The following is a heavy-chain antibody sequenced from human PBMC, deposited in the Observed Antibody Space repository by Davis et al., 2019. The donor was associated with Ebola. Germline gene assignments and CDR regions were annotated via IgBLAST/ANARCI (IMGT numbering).Heavy chain of an antibody. CDR1: GFPFSSYT. J-gene: IGHJ4*02. Sequence: GESLKISCAASGFPFSSYTMNWVRQAPGKGLEWVSSISSDGSYIFYADSAKGRFSISRDNAKNSLDLQMNSLKAEDTAVYFCAKDPRTTRLGAIFDYWGQGTLVTVSS. CDR3: AKDPRTTRLGAIFDY. V-gene: IGHV3-21*01. CDR2: ISSDGSYI. D-gene: IGHD1-26*01.